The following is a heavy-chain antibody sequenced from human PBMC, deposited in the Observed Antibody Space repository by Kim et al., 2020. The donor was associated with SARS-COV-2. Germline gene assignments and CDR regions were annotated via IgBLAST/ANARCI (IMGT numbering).Heavy chain of an antibody. V-gene: IGHV3-23*01. CDR3: AKVTLREPTRN. CDR2: T. Sequence: TYYADSVKGRFTISRDNSKNTLYLQMNSLRAEDTAVYYCAKVTLREPTRNWGQGTLVTVSS. D-gene: IGHD1-26*01. J-gene: IGHJ4*02.